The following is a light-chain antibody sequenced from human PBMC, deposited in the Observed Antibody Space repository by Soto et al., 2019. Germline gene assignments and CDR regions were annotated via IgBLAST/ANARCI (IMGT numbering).Light chain of an antibody. CDR2: GAS. CDR3: QQLGT. CDR1: QSVSNNY. Sequence: EIVLTQSPGTLSLSPGERATLSCRASQSVSNNYLAWYQHKPGQAPRLLIYGASSRATGIPDRFSGSGSGTHFTLTISRLEPEDFAVYYCQQLGTFGQGTKVEVK. J-gene: IGKJ1*01. V-gene: IGKV3-20*01.